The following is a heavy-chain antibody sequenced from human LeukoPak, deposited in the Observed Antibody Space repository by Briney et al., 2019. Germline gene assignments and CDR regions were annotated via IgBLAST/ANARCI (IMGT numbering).Heavy chain of an antibody. Sequence: PGGSLRLSCAASGFTFDDYAMHWVRQAPGKGLEWVSLISGDGGSTYYADSVKGRFTISRDNSKNSLYLQMNSLRTEDTALYYCAKDRDRNATVAGMDYRGQGTLVTVSS. V-gene: IGHV3-43*02. CDR1: GFTFDDYA. J-gene: IGHJ4*02. CDR2: ISGDGGST. D-gene: IGHD6-19*01. CDR3: AKDRDRNATVAGMDY.